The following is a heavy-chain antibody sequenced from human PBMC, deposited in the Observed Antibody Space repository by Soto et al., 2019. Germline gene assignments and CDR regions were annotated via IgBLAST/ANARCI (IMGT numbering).Heavy chain of an antibody. CDR1: GYSISSGYY. CDR3: ARGATGLHWFDP. CDR2: IWHSGRT. J-gene: IGHJ5*02. V-gene: IGHV4-38-2*01. Sequence: SETLSLTCAVSGYSISSGYYWGWIRQPPRKGLEWIGSIWHSGRTYYNPSVKSRVTISVDTSKNQFSLNLTSVTAADTAVYYCARGATGLHWFDPWGQGTLVTVSS. D-gene: IGHD1-26*01.